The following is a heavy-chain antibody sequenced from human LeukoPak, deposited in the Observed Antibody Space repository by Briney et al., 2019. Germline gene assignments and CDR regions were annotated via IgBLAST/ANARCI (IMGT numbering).Heavy chain of an antibody. D-gene: IGHD3-10*01. Sequence: GGSLRLSCAASGFTFSSYSMNWVRQAPGKGLEWVSSISSSSSYIYYADSVKGRFTISRDNAKNSLYLQMNSLRAEDTAVYYCASFQWFGEFTFDYWGQGTLVTVSS. CDR2: ISSSSSYI. V-gene: IGHV3-21*01. CDR3: ASFQWFGEFTFDY. CDR1: GFTFSSYS. J-gene: IGHJ4*02.